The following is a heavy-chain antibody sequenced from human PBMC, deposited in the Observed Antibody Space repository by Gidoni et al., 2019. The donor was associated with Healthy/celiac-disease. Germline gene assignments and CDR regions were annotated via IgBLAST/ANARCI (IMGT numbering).Heavy chain of an antibody. V-gene: IGHV3-53*01. Sequence: EVQLVEPGGGLIQPGGSLRLCCAASGFTVSSNSMRWVRQAPGKGLEWVSVIYSGGSTYYAASVKGRFTISRDNSKNTLYLQMNSLRAEDTAVYYCASGPGPGSRDYWGQGTLVTVSS. D-gene: IGHD2-15*01. J-gene: IGHJ4*02. CDR3: ASGPGPGSRDY. CDR1: GFTVSSNS. CDR2: IYSGGST.